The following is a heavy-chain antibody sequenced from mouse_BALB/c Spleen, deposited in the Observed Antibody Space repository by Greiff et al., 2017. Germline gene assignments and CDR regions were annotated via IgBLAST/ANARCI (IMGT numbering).Heavy chain of an antibody. CDR2: ISSGGST. Sequence: EVKLMESGGGLVKPGGSLKLSCAASGFTFSSYAMSWVRQTPEKRLEWVASISSGGSTYYPDSVKGRFTISRDNARNILYLQMSSLRSEDTAMYYCAREGSTMITTAWCAYWGQGTLVTVSA. J-gene: IGHJ3*01. D-gene: IGHD2-4*01. CDR1: GFTFSSYA. V-gene: IGHV5-6-5*01. CDR3: AREGSTMITTAWCAY.